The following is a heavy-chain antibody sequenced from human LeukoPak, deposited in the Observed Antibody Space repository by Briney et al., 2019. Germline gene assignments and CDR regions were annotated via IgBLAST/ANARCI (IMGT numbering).Heavy chain of an antibody. CDR2: IYYSGST. J-gene: IGHJ4*02. CDR1: GGSISSGDYY. D-gene: IGHD3-10*01. Sequence: PSETLSLTCTVSGGSISSGDYYWSWIRQPPGKGLEWIGYIYYSGSTYYNPSLKSRVTISVDTSKNQFSLKLSSVTAADTAVYYCARVLLWFGDPHNFDYWGQGTLVTVSS. CDR3: ARVLLWFGDPHNFDY. V-gene: IGHV4-30-4*08.